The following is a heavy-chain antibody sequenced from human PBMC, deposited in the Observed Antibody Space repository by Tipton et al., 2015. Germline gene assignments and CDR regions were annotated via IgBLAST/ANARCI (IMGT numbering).Heavy chain of an antibody. CDR1: GYSINNDYY. CDR2: VYPGGGT. CDR3: ACQDYDSLTRDYQTVDY. D-gene: IGHD3-9*01. Sequence: PGLVKPSETMSLTCDVSGYSINNDYYWGWIRQAPGKGLEWIGFVYPGGGTYYNPSLKSRVTILVDTTQNQVSLRLTSVTAADTAVYYCACQDYDSLTRDYQTVDYWGQGTLVTVSS. J-gene: IGHJ4*02. V-gene: IGHV4-38-2*01.